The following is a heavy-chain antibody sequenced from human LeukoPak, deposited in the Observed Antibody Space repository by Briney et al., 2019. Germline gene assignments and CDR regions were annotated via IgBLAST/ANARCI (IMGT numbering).Heavy chain of an antibody. V-gene: IGHV1-2*02. CDR2: INPNSGVT. CDR1: GYTFTVSY. D-gene: IGHD1-26*01. CDR3: ARDLLRRAASGMLDS. Sequence: GASVKVSCKASGYTFTVSYIHWVRQAPGQGLEWMGWINPNSGVTNYAQKFRGRVTMTRDTSITTSYMEPSRLRSDDTAVYYCARDLLRRAASGMLDSWGQGTLVTVSS. J-gene: IGHJ4*02.